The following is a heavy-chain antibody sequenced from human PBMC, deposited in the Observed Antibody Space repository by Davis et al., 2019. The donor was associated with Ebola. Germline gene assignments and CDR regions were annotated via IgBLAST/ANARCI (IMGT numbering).Heavy chain of an antibody. Sequence: GGSLRLSCAASGFTFDNYGMHWVRQAPGKGLQWVAIISYHGSKKYYADSVKGRFTISRDNSKNTLYLQMSSLRPEDTAIYYCVKDRHCSSTSCSDAFDIWGQGTLVTVSS. V-gene: IGHV3-30*18. J-gene: IGHJ3*02. CDR1: GFTFDNYG. CDR3: VKDRHCSSTSCSDAFDI. D-gene: IGHD2-2*01. CDR2: ISYHGSKK.